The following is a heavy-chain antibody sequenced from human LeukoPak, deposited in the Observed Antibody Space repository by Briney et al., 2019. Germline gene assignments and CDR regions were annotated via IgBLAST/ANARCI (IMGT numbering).Heavy chain of an antibody. Sequence: SETLSLTCTVSGGSISSSRYYWGWIRQPPGKGLEWIGSIYYSGSTYYNPSIKSRVTISVDTSKNQFSLKLSSVTAADTAVYYCARHMIFGVVHPPIYGMDVWGQGTTVTVSS. J-gene: IGHJ6*02. D-gene: IGHD3-3*01. CDR2: IYYSGST. CDR1: GGSISSSRYY. V-gene: IGHV4-39*01. CDR3: ARHMIFGVVHPPIYGMDV.